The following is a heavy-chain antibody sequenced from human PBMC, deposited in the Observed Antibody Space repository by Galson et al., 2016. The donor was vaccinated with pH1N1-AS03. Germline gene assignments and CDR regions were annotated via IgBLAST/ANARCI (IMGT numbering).Heavy chain of an antibody. CDR3: ARDEEVHRGFDY. CDR1: GDSMRNDY. Sequence: SETLSLTCNVSGDSMRNDYWAWIRQPPGKGLEWIGYLFHNRRSDYNPSLKSRVAISMDTSKKQFSLRLTSVTAADTAVYYCARDEEVHRGFDYWGQGTLVTVSS. CDR2: LFHNRRS. V-gene: IGHV4-59*01. J-gene: IGHJ4*02.